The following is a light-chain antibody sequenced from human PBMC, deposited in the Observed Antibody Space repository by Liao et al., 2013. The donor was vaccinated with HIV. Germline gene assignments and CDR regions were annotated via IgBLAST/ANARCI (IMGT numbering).Light chain of an antibody. CDR3: QAWDSSTYV. V-gene: IGLV3-1*01. CDR1: KLGDKY. Sequence: SYDLTQPPSVSVSAGQTAIITCSGDKLGDKYASWYQQKPGQSPVLLIYQDNKRPSGIPERFSGSSSGSTATLTIIGTQALDEADYYCQAWDSSTYVFGTGTRVTVL. J-gene: IGLJ1*01. CDR2: QDN.